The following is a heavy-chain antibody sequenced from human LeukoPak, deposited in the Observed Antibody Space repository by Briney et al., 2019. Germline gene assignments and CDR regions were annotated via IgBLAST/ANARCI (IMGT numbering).Heavy chain of an antibody. V-gene: IGHV4-38-2*02. CDR2: IYHSGST. CDR1: GYSISSGYY. J-gene: IGHJ5*02. D-gene: IGHD6-19*01. Sequence: PSETLSLTCTVSGYSISSGYYWGWIRQPPGKGLEWIGSIYHSGSTYYNPSLKSRVTISVDTSKNQFSLKLSTLTAADTAVYYCARDTPGRIIAVDVPNWFDPWGQGTLVTVSS. CDR3: ARDTPGRIIAVDVPNWFDP.